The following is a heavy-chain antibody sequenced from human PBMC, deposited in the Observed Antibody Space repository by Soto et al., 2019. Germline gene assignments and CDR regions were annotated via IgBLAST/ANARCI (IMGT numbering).Heavy chain of an antibody. J-gene: IGHJ4*02. D-gene: IGHD6-13*01. CDR3: ARGSSRWDY. Sequence: QVQLQESGPGLVKPSETLSLTCTVSGGSISSFYWSWIRQPAGKGLEWIGRSYRGGRNNYNPSLRGRVTMSVDTSKNQFSLRLSSVTAADTAMYYCARGSSRWDYWCQGTLVTVSS. V-gene: IGHV4-4*07. CDR2: SYRGGRN. CDR1: GGSISSFY.